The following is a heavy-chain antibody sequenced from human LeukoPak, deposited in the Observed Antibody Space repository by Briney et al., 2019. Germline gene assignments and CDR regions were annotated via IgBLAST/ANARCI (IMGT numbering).Heavy chain of an antibody. CDR3: ATSGWYQTGVY. J-gene: IGHJ4*02. CDR2: IYVSGTT. Sequence: PSETLSLTCTVSGASLSAGTYYWSFIRQTAGMGLEWIRHIYVSGTTDYNPSLKSRVTMSVDTPKNQFSLKVTSLTAADTAVYYCATSGWYQTGVYWGQGTLVTVSS. CDR1: GASLSAGTYY. V-gene: IGHV4-61*10. D-gene: IGHD6-13*01.